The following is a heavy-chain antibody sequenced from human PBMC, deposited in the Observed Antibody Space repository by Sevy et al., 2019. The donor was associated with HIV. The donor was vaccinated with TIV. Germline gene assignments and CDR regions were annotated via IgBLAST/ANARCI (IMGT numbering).Heavy chain of an antibody. V-gene: IGHV3-33*08. J-gene: IGHJ4*02. CDR1: GFTFSSYV. Sequence: GGSLRLSCAASGFTFSSYVMHWVRQAPGKGLEWVALIWYDGTIKYYADSVKGRFTISGDNSKDTLFLQMTSLTPEDTAVYYCARGGGYCGGDCYSIDYWGQGALVTVSS. CDR3: ARGGGYCGGDCYSIDY. D-gene: IGHD2-21*02. CDR2: IWYDGTIK.